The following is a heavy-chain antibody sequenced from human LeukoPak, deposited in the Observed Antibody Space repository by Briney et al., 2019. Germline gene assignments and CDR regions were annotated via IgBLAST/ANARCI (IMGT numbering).Heavy chain of an antibody. D-gene: IGHD1-20*01. J-gene: IGHJ4*02. CDR2: IYYRSKWYN. CDR1: GDSVSSNSAA. V-gene: IGHV6-1*01. CDR3: ARGLVLRYNWNYFDY. Sequence: SQTLSLTCAISGDSVSSNSAAWNWIRQSPSRGLEWLGRIYYRSKWYNDYAVSVKSRITINPDTSKNQFSLQLNSVTPEDTAVYYCARGLVLRYNWNYFDYWGQGTLVTVSS.